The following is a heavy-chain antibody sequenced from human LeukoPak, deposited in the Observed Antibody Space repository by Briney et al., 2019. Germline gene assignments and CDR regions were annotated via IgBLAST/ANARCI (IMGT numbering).Heavy chain of an antibody. CDR1: RFTSRNAS. Sequence: GGSLSLSRAVSRFTSRNASMSLVGQAPGKGREWVGRIKRETDGGTTYYAAPVKGRFTISRDDSKNTLYLQMNSLKTDDSAVYYCTTDASTVSSNGVCYAGGYFDYWGQGTLVTVSS. J-gene: IGHJ4*02. D-gene: IGHD2-8*01. CDR2: IKRETDGGTT. V-gene: IGHV3-15*01. CDR3: TTDASTVSSNGVCYAGGYFDY.